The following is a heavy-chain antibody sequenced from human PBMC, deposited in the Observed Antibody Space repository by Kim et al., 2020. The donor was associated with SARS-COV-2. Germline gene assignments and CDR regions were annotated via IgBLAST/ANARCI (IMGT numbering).Heavy chain of an antibody. CDR1: GFTFRTYW. D-gene: IGHD4-4*01. V-gene: IGHV3-74*01. J-gene: IGHJ4*02. CDR3: TRDPDYSKGASFDY. Sequence: GGSLRLSCAASGFTFRTYWMHWVRQVPGKGLVWVSRINDDGSVTTYADSVKGRFTISTVNSKNMMYLQMNSLRAEDTAVYYCTRDPDYSKGASFDYWGQG. CDR2: INDDGSVT.